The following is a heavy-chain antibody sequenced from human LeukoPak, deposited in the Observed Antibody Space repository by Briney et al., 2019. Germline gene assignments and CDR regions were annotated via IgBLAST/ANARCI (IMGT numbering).Heavy chain of an antibody. D-gene: IGHD3-22*01. V-gene: IGHV1-69*05. J-gene: IGHJ4*02. CDR1: GGTFSSYA. CDR2: IIPIFGTA. Sequence: SVKVSCKASGGTFSSYAISWVRQAPGQGLEWMGGIIPIFGTANYAQKFQGRVTITTDESTSTAYMKLSSLRSEDTAVYYCARLTYYYDSSGYYYFDYWGQGTLVTVSS. CDR3: ARLTYYYDSSGYYYFDY.